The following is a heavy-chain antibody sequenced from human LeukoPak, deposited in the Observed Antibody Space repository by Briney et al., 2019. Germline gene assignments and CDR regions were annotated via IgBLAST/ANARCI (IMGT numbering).Heavy chain of an antibody. CDR1: GYTFTSYG. CDR2: ISAYNGNT. V-gene: IGHV1-18*01. J-gene: IGHJ3*02. CDR3: ARADYYDSSGYLALDAFDI. D-gene: IGHD3-22*01. Sequence: ASVTVSCKASGYTFTSYGISWVRQAPGQGLEWMGWISAYNGNTNYAQKLQGRVTMTTDTSTSTAYMELRSLRSDDTAVYYCARADYYDSSGYLALDAFDIWVQGTMVTVSS.